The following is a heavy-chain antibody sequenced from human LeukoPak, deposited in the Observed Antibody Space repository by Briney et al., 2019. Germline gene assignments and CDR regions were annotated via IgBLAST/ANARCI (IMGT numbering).Heavy chain of an antibody. CDR3: AKWGDYDVLTGYYVSDY. V-gene: IGHV3-23*01. CDR2: ITGSGGNT. J-gene: IGHJ4*02. CDR1: GFTYSNYA. D-gene: IGHD3-9*01. Sequence: GGSLRLSCAASGFTYSNYAMSWVRQDPGKGLEWVSAITGSGGNTYYADSVKGRFTISRDNSKNTLYLQMNSLRVEDTAVYYCAKWGDYDVLTGYYVSDYWGQGTLVTVSS.